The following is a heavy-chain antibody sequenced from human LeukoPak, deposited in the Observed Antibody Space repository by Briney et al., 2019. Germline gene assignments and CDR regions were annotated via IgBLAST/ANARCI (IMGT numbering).Heavy chain of an antibody. V-gene: IGHV5-51*01. Sequence: GESLKISCKGTGYSFSTYWIVWVRQIPGKGLEWMGIINPGDTDSTYSPSFQGQVIISADMSISTAYLQWSSLKASDTAMYYCAVSPAAYYYGSGTYYWGQGTLVTVSS. J-gene: IGHJ4*02. CDR1: GYSFSTYW. CDR2: INPGDTDS. CDR3: AVSPAAYYYGSGTYY. D-gene: IGHD3-10*01.